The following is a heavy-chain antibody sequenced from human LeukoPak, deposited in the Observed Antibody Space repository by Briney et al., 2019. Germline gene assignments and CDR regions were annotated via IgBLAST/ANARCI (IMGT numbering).Heavy chain of an antibody. CDR3: AKAGDGYNYFDY. CDR2: IKQDGSEK. D-gene: IGHD5-24*01. V-gene: IGHV3-7*01. CDR1: GFTFSSYW. Sequence: GGSLRLSCAASGFTFSSYWMSWVRQAPGKWLEWVANIKQDGSEKYYVDSVKGRFTISRDNSRNTLYLQMNSLRGEDTAIYYCAKAGDGYNYFDYWGQGTLVTVSS. J-gene: IGHJ4*02.